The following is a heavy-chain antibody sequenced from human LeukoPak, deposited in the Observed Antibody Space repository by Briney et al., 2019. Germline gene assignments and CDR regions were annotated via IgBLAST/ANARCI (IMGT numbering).Heavy chain of an antibody. Sequence: GGSLRLSCAASGFTFSSYAMSWVRQAPGKGLEWVSAISSSGGWTYYADFVKGRFTISRDNSKNTLYLQMNSLRAEDTAVYYCAKAVAAAGLDAFDIWGQGTMVTVSS. V-gene: IGHV3-23*01. CDR1: GFTFSSYA. CDR2: ISSSGGWT. J-gene: IGHJ3*02. CDR3: AKAVAAAGLDAFDI. D-gene: IGHD6-13*01.